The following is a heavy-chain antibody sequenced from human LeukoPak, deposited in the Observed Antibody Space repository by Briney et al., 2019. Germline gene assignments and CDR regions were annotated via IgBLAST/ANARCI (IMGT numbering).Heavy chain of an antibody. J-gene: IGHJ3*02. CDR1: GFTFDDYA. Sequence: PGGSLRLSCAASGFTFDDYAMHWVRQAPGKGLEWVSGISWNSGSIGYADSVKGRFTISRDNAKNSLYLQMNSLRAEDTAVYYCAKGTGSYIHDAFDIWGQGTIVTVSS. D-gene: IGHD3-10*01. CDR2: ISWNSGSI. V-gene: IGHV3-9*01. CDR3: AKGTGSYIHDAFDI.